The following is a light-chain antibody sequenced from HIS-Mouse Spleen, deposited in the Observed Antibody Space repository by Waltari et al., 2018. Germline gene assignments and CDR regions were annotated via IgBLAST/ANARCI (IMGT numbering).Light chain of an antibody. J-gene: IGLJ2*01. CDR2: EDS. CDR3: YSTDSSGNHRV. V-gene: IGLV3-10*01. CDR1: ALPKKY. Sequence: SYELTQPPSVSVSPGQTARITCSGDALPKKYAYWYQQNSGQAPVLVSYEDSKRPSGIPERFSGSSSGTMATLTISGAQVEDEADYYCYSTDSSGNHRVFGGGTKLTVL.